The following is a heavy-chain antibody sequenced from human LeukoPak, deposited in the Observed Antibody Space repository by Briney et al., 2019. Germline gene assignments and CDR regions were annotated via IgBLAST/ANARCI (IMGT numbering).Heavy chain of an antibody. Sequence: SQTLSLTCAISGDSVSSNSATWNWIRQSPSRGLEWLGRTYYRSKWYDDYAVSVKGRITINPDTSKNQFSLQLNSVTPEDTAVYYCASTREDYGDYRFNYWGQGTLVTVSS. CDR2: TYYRSKWYD. V-gene: IGHV6-1*01. J-gene: IGHJ4*02. CDR3: ASTREDYGDYRFNY. D-gene: IGHD4-17*01. CDR1: GDSVSSNSAT.